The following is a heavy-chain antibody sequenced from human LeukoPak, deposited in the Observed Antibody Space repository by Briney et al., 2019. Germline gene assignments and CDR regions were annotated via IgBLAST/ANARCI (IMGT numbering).Heavy chain of an antibody. D-gene: IGHD2-2*02. CDR2: ISWNSGSI. V-gene: IGHV3-9*01. J-gene: IGHJ5*02. Sequence: GGSLRLPCAASGFTFDDYAMHWVRQAPGKGLEWVSGISWNSGSIGYADSVKGRFTISRDNAKNSLYLQMNSLRAEDTALYYCAKGSELLYQDNWFDPWGQGTLVTVSS. CDR1: GFTFDDYA. CDR3: AKGSELLYQDNWFDP.